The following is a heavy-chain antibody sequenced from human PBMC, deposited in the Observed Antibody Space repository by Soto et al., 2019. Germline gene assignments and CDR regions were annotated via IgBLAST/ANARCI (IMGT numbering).Heavy chain of an antibody. CDR3: ARGAYSDSSSYFDY. J-gene: IGHJ4*02. D-gene: IGHD6-6*01. CDR1: GDSISSGDHY. V-gene: IGHV4-30-4*01. Sequence: QVQLQESGPGLVKPSQTLSLTCTVSGDSISSGDHYWSWIHQPPGKGLEWIGYIYYSGTTYSRPSLQSRVTISVDTSKNQFSLKLNSVTAADTAVYYCARGAYSDSSSYFDYWGQGTLVPVSS. CDR2: IYYSGTT.